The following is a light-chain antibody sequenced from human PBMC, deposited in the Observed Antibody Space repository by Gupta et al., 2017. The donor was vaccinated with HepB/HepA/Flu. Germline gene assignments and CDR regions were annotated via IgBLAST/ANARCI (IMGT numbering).Light chain of an antibody. CDR3: QSYDSSRSGSGV. V-gene: IGLV1-40*01. Sequence: QSVLTPPPSVSGAPGQRVTISCTGSSSNIGAGYDVHWYQQLPGTAPKLLIYGNSNRPSGVPDRFSGSKSGTSASLAITGLQAEDEADYYCQSYDSSRSGSGVFGGGTKLTVL. J-gene: IGLJ3*02. CDR2: GNS. CDR1: SSNIGAGYD.